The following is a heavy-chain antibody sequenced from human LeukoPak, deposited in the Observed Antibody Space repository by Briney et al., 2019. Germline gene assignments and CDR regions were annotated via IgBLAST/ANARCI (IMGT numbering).Heavy chain of an antibody. CDR3: ARDYLARTAYDFWSGYYYPNYYYYYYMDV. CDR2: ISSNGGST. Sequence: GGSLRLSCAASGFTFSSYAMHWVRQAPGKGLEYVSAISSNGGSTYYANSVKGRFTISRDNSKNTLYLQMGSLRAEDMAVYYCARDYLARTAYDFWSGYYYPNYYYYYYMDVWGEGTTVTVSS. J-gene: IGHJ6*03. CDR1: GFTFSSYA. D-gene: IGHD3-3*01. V-gene: IGHV3-64*01.